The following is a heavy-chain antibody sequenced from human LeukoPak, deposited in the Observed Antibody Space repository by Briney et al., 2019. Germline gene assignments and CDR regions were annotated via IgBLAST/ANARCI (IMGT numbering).Heavy chain of an antibody. Sequence: GGSLRLSCAASGFTFSSYSMNWVRQAPGKGLEWVSYISSSSSTIYYADSVKGRFTISRDNAKNSLYLQMNSLRAEDTAVYYCARDLLMVYATPGFAFDIRGQGTMVTVSS. CDR2: ISSSSSTI. V-gene: IGHV3-48*01. CDR1: GFTFSSYS. CDR3: ARDLLMVYATPGFAFDI. J-gene: IGHJ3*02. D-gene: IGHD2-8*01.